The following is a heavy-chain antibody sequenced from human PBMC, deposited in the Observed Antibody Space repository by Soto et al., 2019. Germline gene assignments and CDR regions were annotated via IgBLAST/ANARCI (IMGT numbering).Heavy chain of an antibody. CDR2: VKSDGSSI. J-gene: IGHJ6*02. V-gene: IGHV3-74*01. CDR1: GFILSNYW. Sequence: PGGSLRLSCAASGFILSNYWMHWVRQAPGKGLVWVSRVKSDGSSIDYADSVKGRFTISRDNAKNSLYLQMNSLRAEDTAVYYCVREADESSGYLDYYGMDVWCPGPTVTVSS. D-gene: IGHD3-22*01. CDR3: VREADESSGYLDYYGMDV.